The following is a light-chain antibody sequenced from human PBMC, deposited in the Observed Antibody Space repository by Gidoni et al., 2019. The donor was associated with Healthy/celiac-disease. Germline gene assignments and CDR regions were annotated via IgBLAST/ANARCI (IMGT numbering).Light chain of an antibody. Sequence: ELVMTQSQATLSVSPGERATLSCRASQSVSSNLAWYQQKPGQAPRLLIYGASTRATGIPARFSGSGSGTEFTLTISSLQSEDFAVYYCQQYNNWPNTFGQGTKVEIK. CDR2: GAS. CDR3: QQYNNWPNT. CDR1: QSVSSN. J-gene: IGKJ1*01. V-gene: IGKV3-15*01.